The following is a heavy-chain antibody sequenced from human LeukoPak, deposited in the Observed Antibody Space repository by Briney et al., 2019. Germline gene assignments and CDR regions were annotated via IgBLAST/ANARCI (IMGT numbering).Heavy chain of an antibody. CDR2: ITGSGGST. V-gene: IGHV3-23*01. D-gene: IGHD7-27*01. J-gene: IGHJ4*02. CDR3: ARSPGDYFDY. CDR1: DFTFSTYA. Sequence: QPGGSLRLSCAASDFTFSTYAMSWVRQAPGKGLEWVSGITGSGGSTYYADSVKGRFTISRDNSKNTLYLQMNSLRAEDTAIYYCARSPGDYFDYWGQGTLVTVSS.